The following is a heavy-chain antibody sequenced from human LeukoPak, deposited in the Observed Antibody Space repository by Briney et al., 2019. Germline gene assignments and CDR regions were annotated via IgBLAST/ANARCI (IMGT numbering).Heavy chain of an antibody. CDR2: TYYRSKWYN. J-gene: IGHJ5*02. D-gene: IGHD6-13*01. CDR3: ARVVTPRYSSTWTWFDP. Sequence: SQTLSLTFAISGDSVSSNSAAWNWIRQSPSRGLEWLGSTYYRSKWYNDYAVSMKSRITINPDTSKNQVSLQLNSVTSEDTAVYYCARVVTPRYSSTWTWFDPWGQGTLVIVSS. V-gene: IGHV6-1*01. CDR1: GDSVSSNSAA.